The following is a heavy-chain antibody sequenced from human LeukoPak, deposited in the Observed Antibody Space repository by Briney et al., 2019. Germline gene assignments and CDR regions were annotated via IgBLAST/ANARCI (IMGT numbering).Heavy chain of an antibody. J-gene: IGHJ4*02. CDR1: GASLSSYY. CDR3: AREGDRYSYGPYYFDY. D-gene: IGHD5-18*01. CDR2: IYTSGST. Sequence: PSETLSLTCTVSGASLSSYYWSWIRQPAGKGLEWMGRIYTSGSTNYNPSLKSRVTISVDTSKNQFSLKLSSVTAADTAVYYCAREGDRYSYGPYYFDYWGQGTLVTVSS. V-gene: IGHV4-4*07.